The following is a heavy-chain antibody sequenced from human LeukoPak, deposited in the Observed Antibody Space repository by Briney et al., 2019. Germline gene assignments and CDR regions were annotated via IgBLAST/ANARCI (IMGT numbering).Heavy chain of an antibody. CDR3: ASGFLDDFWSGHF. CDR2: IWYDGSNK. Sequence: PGGSLRLSCAASGFTFSSYGLHWVRQAPGKGLEWVAVIWYDGSNKYYADSVKGRFTISRDNSKNTLYLQMNSLRAEDTAVYYCASGFLDDFWSGHFWGQGTLVTVSS. J-gene: IGHJ4*02. V-gene: IGHV3-33*01. CDR1: GFTFSSYG. D-gene: IGHD3-3*01.